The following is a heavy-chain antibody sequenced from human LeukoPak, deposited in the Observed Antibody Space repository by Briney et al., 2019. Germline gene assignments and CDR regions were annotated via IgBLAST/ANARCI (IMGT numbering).Heavy chain of an antibody. CDR2: ISSSGSQM. J-gene: IGHJ4*02. Sequence: GGSLRLSCAASGFTFSSYSMNWVRQAPGKGLEWVSSISSSGSQMYYADSVKGRFTISRDNAKNSLYLQMNSLRAEDTAVYYCARLTFGGVIGFDYWGQGTLVTVSS. CDR3: ARLTFGGVIGFDY. D-gene: IGHD3-16*02. CDR1: GFTFSSYS. V-gene: IGHV3-21*01.